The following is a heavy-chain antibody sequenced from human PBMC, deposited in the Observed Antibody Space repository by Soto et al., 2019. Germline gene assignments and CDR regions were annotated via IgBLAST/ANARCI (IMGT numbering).Heavy chain of an antibody. J-gene: IGHJ3*02. CDR2: IYYSGST. D-gene: IGHD2-2*01. V-gene: IGHV4-31*03. Sequence: QVQLQESGPGLVKPSQTLSLTCTVSGGSISSGGYYWSWIRQHPGKGLEWIGYIYYSGSTYYNPSLKSRVTISVDTSKNQFALKLSSVTAADTAVYYSASIAVVPAVQTLGAFDIWGQGTMATVSS. CDR3: ASIAVVPAVQTLGAFDI. CDR1: GGSISSGGYY.